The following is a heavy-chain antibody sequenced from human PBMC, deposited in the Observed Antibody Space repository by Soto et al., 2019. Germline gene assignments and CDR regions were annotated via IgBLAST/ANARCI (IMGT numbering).Heavy chain of an antibody. CDR1: GYTFSIYG. V-gene: IGHV1-18*01. Sequence: QIQLVQSGAEVKKPGASVKVSCKASGYTFSIYGINWVRQAPGQGLEWMGWTRPNNGNTKYAQNLQGRVTMTTDTSTSTAYMELRSLRPDDTAVYYCARDFSYGTGGYYYYGMDVWGQGTTVTVSS. J-gene: IGHJ6*02. CDR2: TRPNNGNT. CDR3: ARDFSYGTGGYYYYGMDV. D-gene: IGHD5-18*01.